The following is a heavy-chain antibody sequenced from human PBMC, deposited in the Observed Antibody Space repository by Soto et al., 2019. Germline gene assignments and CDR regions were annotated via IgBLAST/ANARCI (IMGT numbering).Heavy chain of an antibody. CDR1: GGSISSGGYY. J-gene: IGHJ6*02. V-gene: IGHV4-31*01. CDR3: AIRDRVYIYGPPHYCFCLYV. CDR2: IDYSGST. D-gene: IGHD5-18*01. Sequence: QVQLQESGPGLVKPSQTLSLTCSVSGGSISSGGYYWCWIRQHPGKGLEWMGYIDYSGSTYYNPSLMFPLFMSAGPTSNHSSLQPGSATAADTAVYYCAIRDRVYIYGPPHYCFCLYVWAHVPAVTVS.